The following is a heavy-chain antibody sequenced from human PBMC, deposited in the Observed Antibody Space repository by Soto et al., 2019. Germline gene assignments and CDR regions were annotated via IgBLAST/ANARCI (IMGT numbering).Heavy chain of an antibody. CDR3: ANWGGLNFPRDY. CDR2: IHQIGIT. V-gene: IGHV4-4*02. J-gene: IGHJ4*01. Sequence: QVRLQESGPGLVEPSGTLSLTCAVSDGSINSDDWWTWVRQTPGKGLEWIGEIHQIGITNYNESLKSRVTISIDKSKNQFSLKLTSVTAADTAVYYCANWGGLNFPRDYWGPGILVSVSS. CDR1: DGSINSDDW. D-gene: IGHD3-16*01.